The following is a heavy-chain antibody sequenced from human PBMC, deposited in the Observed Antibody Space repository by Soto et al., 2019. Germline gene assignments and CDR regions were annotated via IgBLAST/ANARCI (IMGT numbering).Heavy chain of an antibody. CDR2: ISAYNGNT. D-gene: IGHD2-2*01. CDR1: GYTFTSYG. V-gene: IGHV1-18*01. J-gene: IGHJ3*02. Sequence: ASVKVSCKGSGYTFTSYGISWVRQAPGQGLEWMGWISAYNGNTNYAQKLQGRVTMTTDTSTSTAYMELRSLRSDDTAVYYCARDVLGDIVVVPAADDAFDIWGQGTMVTVSS. CDR3: ARDVLGDIVVVPAADDAFDI.